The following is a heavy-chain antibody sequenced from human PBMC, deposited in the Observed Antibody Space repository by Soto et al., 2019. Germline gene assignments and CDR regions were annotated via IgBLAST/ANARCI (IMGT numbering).Heavy chain of an antibody. J-gene: IGHJ4*02. Sequence: SVKVSCKASGGTFSSYTISWVRQAPGQGLEWMGRIIPILGIANYAQKYQGRVTITADKSTSTAYMEMSSLRSEDTAVYYCARDVAGVTGTTHWGQGTLVTVSS. CDR1: GGTFSSYT. CDR3: ARDVAGVTGTTH. D-gene: IGHD1-7*01. V-gene: IGHV1-69*04. CDR2: IIPILGIA.